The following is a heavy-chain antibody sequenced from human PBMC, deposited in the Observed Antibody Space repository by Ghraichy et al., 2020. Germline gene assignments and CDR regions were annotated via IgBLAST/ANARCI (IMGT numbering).Heavy chain of an antibody. J-gene: IGHJ6*03. V-gene: IGHV4-30-4*08. D-gene: IGHD3-9*01. CDR2: IYYSGST. Sequence: LRLSCTVSGGSISSGDYYWSWIRQPPGKGLEWIGYIYYSGSTYYNPSLKSRVTISVDTSKNQFSLKLSSVTAADTAVYYCARVLGHYDILTGYYSYYYYMDVWGKGTTVTVSS. CDR3: ARVLGHYDILTGYYSYYYYMDV. CDR1: GGSISSGDYY.